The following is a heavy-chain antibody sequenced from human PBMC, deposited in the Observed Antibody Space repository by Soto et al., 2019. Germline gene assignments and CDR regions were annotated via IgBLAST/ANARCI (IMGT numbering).Heavy chain of an antibody. CDR2: INSDGST. V-gene: IGHV3-53*01. Sequence: EVQLVESGGGLIPPGGSLRLSCAASGFLVNSAYMTWVRQAPGKGLEWLSMINSDGSTLYAESVKGRFTISRANSTNRLDLQMNSLRAEDTAMYYCARSGYSFAWGYWGQGTLVIVPS. CDR1: GFLVNSAY. J-gene: IGHJ4*02. D-gene: IGHD5-18*01. CDR3: ARSGYSFAWGY.